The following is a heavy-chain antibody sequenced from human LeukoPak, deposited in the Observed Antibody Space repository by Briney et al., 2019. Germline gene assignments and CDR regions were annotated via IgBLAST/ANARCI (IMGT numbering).Heavy chain of an antibody. J-gene: IGHJ4*02. CDR2: IYPGDSDT. CDR1: GYSFSINW. D-gene: IGHD5-18*01. Sequence: GESLKISCKASGYSFSINWIGWVRQMPGKGLEWMGIIYPGDSDTRYSPSFQGQVTISADKSISTAYLQWSSLKASDTAMYYCARSHATIQLWSFDYWGQGTLVTVSS. CDR3: ARSHATIQLWSFDY. V-gene: IGHV5-51*01.